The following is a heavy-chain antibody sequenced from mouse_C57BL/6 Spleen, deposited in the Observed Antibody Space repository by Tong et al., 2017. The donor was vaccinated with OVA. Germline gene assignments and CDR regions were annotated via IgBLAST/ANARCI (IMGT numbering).Heavy chain of an antibody. CDR1: GFTFSSYG. Sequence: DVQLQESGGDLVKPGGSLKLSCAASGFTFSSYGMSWVRQTPDKRLEWVATISSGGSYTYYPDSVKGRFTISRDNAKNTLYLQMSSLKSEDTAMYYCARHPYGNYWYFDVWGAGTTVTVSS. V-gene: IGHV5-6*01. D-gene: IGHD2-1*01. J-gene: IGHJ1*01. CDR2: ISSGGSYT. CDR3: ARHPYGNYWYFDV.